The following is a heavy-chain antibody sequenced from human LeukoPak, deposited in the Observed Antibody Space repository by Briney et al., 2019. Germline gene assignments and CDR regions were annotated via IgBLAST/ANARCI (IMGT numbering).Heavy chain of an antibody. CDR3: ARDRTYGPFDY. D-gene: IGHD4-17*01. J-gene: IGHJ4*02. CDR1: GDSISSAGYY. CDR2: IYYSGST. V-gene: IGHV4-31*03. Sequence: TLSLTCTVSGDSISSAGYYWSWIRQYPGKGLEWIGYIYYSGSTYYNPSLKSRVTISVDTSKNQFSLKLSSVTAADTAVYYCARDRTYGPFDYWGQGTLVTVSS.